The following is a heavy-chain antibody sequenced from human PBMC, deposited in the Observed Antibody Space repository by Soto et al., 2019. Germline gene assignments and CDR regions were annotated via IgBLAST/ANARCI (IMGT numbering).Heavy chain of an antibody. Sequence: SETLSLTCTVSGGSISSSSYYWGWIRQPPGKGLEWIGSIYYSGSTYYNPSLKSRVTISVDTSKNQFSLKLSSVTAADTALFYCARMLFLEWLPTRGFDPWGQGTLVTVSS. CDR3: ARMLFLEWLPTRGFDP. D-gene: IGHD3-3*01. J-gene: IGHJ5*02. V-gene: IGHV4-39*01. CDR1: GGSISSSSYY. CDR2: IYYSGST.